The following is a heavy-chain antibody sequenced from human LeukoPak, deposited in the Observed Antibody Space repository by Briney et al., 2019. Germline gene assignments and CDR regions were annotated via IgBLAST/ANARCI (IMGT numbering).Heavy chain of an antibody. D-gene: IGHD2-15*01. Sequence: GRTLRLSCAASGFTFSSYWMSWVRQAPGQGLEWVANIKQDGSEKYYVDSVKGRFTISRDNAKNSLYLQMNSLRAEDTAVYYCARRIPGLTPHIDYWGQGTLVTVSS. CDR2: IKQDGSEK. V-gene: IGHV3-7*01. J-gene: IGHJ4*02. CDR3: ARRIPGLTPHIDY. CDR1: GFTFSSYW.